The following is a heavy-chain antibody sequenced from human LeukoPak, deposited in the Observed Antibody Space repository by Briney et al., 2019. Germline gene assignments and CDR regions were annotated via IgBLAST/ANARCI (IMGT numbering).Heavy chain of an antibody. D-gene: IGHD6-13*01. CDR2: IRYDGSNK. V-gene: IGHV3-30*02. CDR3: ANDGGRGSSWSDYYFDY. Sequence: PGGSLRLSCAASGFTFSSYGMHWARQAPGKGLEWVAFIRYDGSNKYYADSVKGRFTISRDNSKNTLYLQMNSLRAEDTAVYYCANDGGRGSSWSDYYFDYWGQGTLVTVSS. J-gene: IGHJ4*02. CDR1: GFTFSSYG.